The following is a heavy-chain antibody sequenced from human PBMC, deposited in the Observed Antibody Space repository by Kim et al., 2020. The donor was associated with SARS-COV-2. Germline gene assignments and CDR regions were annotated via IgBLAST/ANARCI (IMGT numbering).Heavy chain of an antibody. CDR1: GGSISSYY. CDR2: IYYSGNV. CDR3: SRSIDRSGWYFSDY. J-gene: IGHJ4*02. D-gene: IGHD6-19*01. V-gene: IGHV4-59*08. Sequence: SETLSLTCTVSGGSISSYYWSWIRQPPGKGLEWIGYIYYSGNVNYNPSLKSRVTISVDTSKNQLSLKLSSVTAADTAVYYCSRSIDRSGWYFSDYWGQGTQVTVSS.